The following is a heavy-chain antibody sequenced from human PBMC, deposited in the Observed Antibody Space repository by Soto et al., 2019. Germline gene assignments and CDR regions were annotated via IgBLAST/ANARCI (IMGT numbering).Heavy chain of an antibody. Sequence: GGSLRLSCAASGFTFSDHYMSWIRQAPGKGLEWVSYISSSGSTIYYADSVKGRFTISRDNAKNSLYLQMNSLRADDTAVYYCARSLPSPRGVFDYWGQGTLVTVSS. CDR1: GFTFSDHY. V-gene: IGHV3-11*01. CDR3: ARSLPSPRGVFDY. CDR2: ISSSGSTI. J-gene: IGHJ4*02. D-gene: IGHD2-8*01.